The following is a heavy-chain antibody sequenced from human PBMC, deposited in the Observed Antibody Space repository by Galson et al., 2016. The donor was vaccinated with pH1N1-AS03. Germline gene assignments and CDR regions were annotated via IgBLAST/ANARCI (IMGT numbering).Heavy chain of an antibody. D-gene: IGHD2-15*01. J-gene: IGHJ4*02. V-gene: IGHV1-2*06. CDR1: GYTLTAYY. Sequence: SVKVSCKVSGYTLTAYYIHWVRQAPGQGLEWMGLINPKTEGTYSAQKLQGRVTMTRDTSASTAYMELTWLTSDDTAVYYCAREGIVETVMNRGGGGCYSTDYWGQGTLVTVSS. CDR3: AREGIVETVMNRGGGGCYSTDY. CDR2: INPKTEGT.